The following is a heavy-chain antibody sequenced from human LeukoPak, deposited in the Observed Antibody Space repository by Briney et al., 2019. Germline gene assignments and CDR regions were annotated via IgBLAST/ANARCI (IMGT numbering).Heavy chain of an antibody. CDR2: IYYSGST. Sequence: PSETLTLTCTVSGGSISSYYWSWIRQPPGKGLEWIGYIYYSGSTNYNPSLKSRVTISVDTSKNQFSLKLSSVTAADTAVYYCARVVPYDSSGYGPVYGMDVWGQGTTVTVSS. D-gene: IGHD3-22*01. CDR1: GGSISSYY. V-gene: IGHV4-59*08. CDR3: ARVVPYDSSGYGPVYGMDV. J-gene: IGHJ6*02.